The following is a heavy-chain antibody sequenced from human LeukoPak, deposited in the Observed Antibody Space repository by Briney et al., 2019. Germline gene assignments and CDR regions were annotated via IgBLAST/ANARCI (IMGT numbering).Heavy chain of an antibody. CDR3: ARLGYSYGLNWFDP. Sequence: SETLSLTCTVSGGSISSSTSGWGWYWGWIRQPPGKGLEWIGSIYYSGSTYYNPSLKGRVTISVDTSKNQFSMNLNSVTAADTAVYYCARLGYSYGLNWFDPWGQGTLVTVSS. J-gene: IGHJ5*02. V-gene: IGHV4-39*07. D-gene: IGHD5-18*01. CDR1: GGSISSSTSGWGWY. CDR2: IYYSGST.